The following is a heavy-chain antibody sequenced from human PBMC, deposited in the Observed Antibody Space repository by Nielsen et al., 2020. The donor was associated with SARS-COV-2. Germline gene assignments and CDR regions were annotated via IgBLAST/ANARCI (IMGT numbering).Heavy chain of an antibody. D-gene: IGHD3-16*01. J-gene: IGHJ4*02. V-gene: IGHV3-9*01. CDR2: ISWNSGSI. CDR3: ARDLGGVFDY. CDR1: GFTFDDYA. Sequence: SLKISCAASGFTFDDYAMHWVRQAPGKGLEWVSGISWNSGSIGYADSVKGRFTISRDNAKNSLYLQMNSLRAEDTALYYCARDLGGVFDYWGQGTLVTVSS.